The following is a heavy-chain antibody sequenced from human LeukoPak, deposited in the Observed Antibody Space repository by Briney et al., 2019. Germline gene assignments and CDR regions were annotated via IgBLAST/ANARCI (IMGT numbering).Heavy chain of an antibody. D-gene: IGHD3-10*01. J-gene: IGHJ4*02. Sequence: GGSLRLSCAASGFTFSSFAMNWVRQAPGKGLEWVSIISGSGDTTHYTDSVKGRFTVSRDNSKNTLYLQMNSLRAEDTAVYYCARAFITMVRGAPGYWGQGTLVTVSS. CDR2: ISGSGDTT. CDR1: GFTFSSFA. V-gene: IGHV3-23*01. CDR3: ARAFITMVRGAPGY.